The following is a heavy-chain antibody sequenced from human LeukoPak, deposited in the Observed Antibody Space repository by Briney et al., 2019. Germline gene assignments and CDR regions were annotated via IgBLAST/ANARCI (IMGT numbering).Heavy chain of an antibody. J-gene: IGHJ4*02. CDR1: GFTVSSKY. D-gene: IGHD4-17*01. Sequence: GGSLRLSCAASGFTVSSKYMSWVRQAPGKGLEWVSVIYSGGSTYYADSVKGRFTISRDNSKNTLYLQMNSLRAEDTAVYYCASCPEHDGVFRRNYFDYWGQGTLVTVSS. CDR2: IYSGGST. V-gene: IGHV3-66*01. CDR3: ASCPEHDGVFRRNYFDY.